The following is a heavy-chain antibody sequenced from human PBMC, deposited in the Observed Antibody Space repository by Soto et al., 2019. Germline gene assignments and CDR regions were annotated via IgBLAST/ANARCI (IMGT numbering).Heavy chain of an antibody. CDR2: IYWNDDK. Sequence: QITLKESGPTLVKPTQTLTLTCSFSGFSLTTSGAGVGWIRHPPGKALEWLAVIYWNDDKRYSPSLKTRLTITKDTSKNQVVLTMTNMAPVDTATYSGARPHPLLIGTDAFDIWGQGTMVTVSS. V-gene: IGHV2-5*01. CDR1: GFSLTTSGAG. J-gene: IGHJ3*02. D-gene: IGHD3-22*01. CDR3: ARPHPLLIGTDAFDI.